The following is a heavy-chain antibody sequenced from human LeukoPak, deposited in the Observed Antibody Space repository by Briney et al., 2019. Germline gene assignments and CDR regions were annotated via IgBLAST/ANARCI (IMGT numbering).Heavy chain of an antibody. J-gene: IGHJ1*01. CDR3: ARCQHYYDPYDS. CDR2: FDPDRSET. D-gene: IGHD3-22*01. V-gene: IGHV1-24*01. Sequence: ASVKVSCKVSGYTLTHSDINCGPQAPGKGLEWMGAFDPDRSETVYAQKFQGRLTLTQDTSIETAYMELTSLTSEDTAVIFSARCQHYYDPYDSWGQGTLVTVSS. CDR1: GYTLTHSD.